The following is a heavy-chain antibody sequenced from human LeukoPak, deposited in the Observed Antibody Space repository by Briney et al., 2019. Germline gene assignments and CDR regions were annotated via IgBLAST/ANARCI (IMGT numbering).Heavy chain of an antibody. CDR1: GFTFSSYA. V-gene: IGHV3-23*01. CDR3: ARGGGSSDFGY. J-gene: IGHJ4*02. CDR2: ISTSGGTI. D-gene: IGHD1-26*01. Sequence: GGSLRLSCAASGFTFSSYAMSWVRQAPGKGLEWVSAISTSGGTIYYADSVKGRFTISRDNAKNSLYLQMNSLRAEDTAVYYCARGGGSSDFGYWGQGTLVTVSS.